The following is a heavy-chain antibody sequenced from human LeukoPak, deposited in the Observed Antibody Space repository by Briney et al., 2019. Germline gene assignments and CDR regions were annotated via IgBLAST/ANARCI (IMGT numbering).Heavy chain of an antibody. D-gene: IGHD6-13*01. CDR3: VRPRGIAAAGIFGAFDY. V-gene: IGHV3-30*01. Sequence: GRSLRLSCAASGFTFSSYAMHWVRQAPGKGLEWVALISFDGRNGYYADSVKGRFTISRDNSKNTLYVQMNSLRAEDTAVYYCVRPRGIAAAGIFGAFDYWGQGILVTVSS. CDR1: GFTFSSYA. J-gene: IGHJ4*02. CDR2: ISFDGRNG.